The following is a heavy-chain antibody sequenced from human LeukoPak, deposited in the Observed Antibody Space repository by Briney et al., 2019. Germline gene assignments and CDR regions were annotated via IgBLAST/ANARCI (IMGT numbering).Heavy chain of an antibody. Sequence: PSKTLSLTCTVSGGSISSYYWSWIRQPPGKGLEWIGYIYYSGSTNYNPSLKSRVTISVDTSKNQFSLKLSSVTAADTAVYYCARDRGPMVRGVIDPYFDYWGQGTLVTVSS. CDR1: GGSISSYY. V-gene: IGHV4-59*01. CDR3: ARDRGPMVRGVIDPYFDY. J-gene: IGHJ4*02. CDR2: IYYSGST. D-gene: IGHD3-10*01.